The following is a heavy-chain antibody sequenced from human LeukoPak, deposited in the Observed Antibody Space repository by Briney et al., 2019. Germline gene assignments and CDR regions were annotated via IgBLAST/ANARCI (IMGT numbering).Heavy chain of an antibody. CDR2: IWYDGSNK. Sequence: SGGSLRLSCAASGFTFSSYGMHWVRQAPGKGQEWVAVIWYDGSNKYYADSVKGRFTISRDNSKNTLYLQMNSLRAEDTAVYYCARCPRSYYYDSSGYYYGSVGGYYYGMDVWGQGTTVTVSS. CDR3: ARCPRSYYYDSSGYYYGSVGGYYYGMDV. J-gene: IGHJ6*02. CDR1: GFTFSSYG. V-gene: IGHV3-33*01. D-gene: IGHD3-22*01.